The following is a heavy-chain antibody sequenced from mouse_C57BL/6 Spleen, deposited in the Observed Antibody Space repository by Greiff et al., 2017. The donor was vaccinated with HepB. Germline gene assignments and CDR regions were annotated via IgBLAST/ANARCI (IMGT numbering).Heavy chain of an antibody. V-gene: IGHV1-47*01. D-gene: IGHD1-1*01. CDR3: ARGKHYYGSSYWYFDV. J-gene: IGHJ1*03. CDR1: GYTFTTYP. CDR2: FHPYNDDT. Sequence: VQLQQSGAELVKPGASVKMSCKASGYTFTTYPIEWMKQNHGKSLEWIGNFHPYNDDTKYNEKFKGKATLTVEKSSSTVYLELSRLTSDDSDVYYCARGKHYYGSSYWYFDVWGTGTTVTVSS.